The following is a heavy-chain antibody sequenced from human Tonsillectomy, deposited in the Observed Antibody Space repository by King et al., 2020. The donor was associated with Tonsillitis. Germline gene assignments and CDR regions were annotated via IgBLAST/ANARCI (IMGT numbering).Heavy chain of an antibody. CDR3: TREGVGATRGAFDI. Sequence: VQLVESGGGLVKPGRSLRLSCTASGFTFGDYAMSWFRQAPGKGLEGVGFIRSKAYGGTQEYAASVKGRFTISRDDSKSIAYLQMNSLKTEDTAVYYCTREGVGATRGAFDIWGQGTMVTVSS. V-gene: IGHV3-49*05. CDR2: IRSKAYGGTQ. D-gene: IGHD1-26*01. J-gene: IGHJ3*02. CDR1: GFTFGDYA.